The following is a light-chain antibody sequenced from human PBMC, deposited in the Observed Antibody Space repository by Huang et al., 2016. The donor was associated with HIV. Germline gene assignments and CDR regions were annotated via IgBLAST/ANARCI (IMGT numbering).Light chain of an antibody. CDR2: ATS. CDR1: QGIRND. J-gene: IGKJ1*01. V-gene: IGKV1-6*01. Sequence: AIQMTQSPASLSASVGDRVTITCRASQGIRNDLAWDQQRLGKAPKLLVSATSHLQSGVPSRFSGIGSGTHFTLTISSLQPEDFATYYCLQTYTYPWTFGRGTKVEI. CDR3: LQTYTYPWT.